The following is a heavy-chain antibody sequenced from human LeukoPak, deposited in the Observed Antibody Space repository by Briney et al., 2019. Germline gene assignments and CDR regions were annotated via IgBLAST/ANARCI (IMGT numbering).Heavy chain of an antibody. CDR3: AGDGGVAVSGPPGY. D-gene: IGHD6-19*01. V-gene: IGHV4-38-2*02. J-gene: IGHJ4*02. CDR2: IFHTGNT. Sequence: PSETLSLTCGVSGYSISSGYYWGWIRQPPGKGLEWIGSIFHTGNTYYNPSLKSRVTMSVDTSKNQFSLKLSSVTAADTAVYYCAGDGGVAVSGPPGYWGQGTLVTVSS. CDR1: GYSISSGYY.